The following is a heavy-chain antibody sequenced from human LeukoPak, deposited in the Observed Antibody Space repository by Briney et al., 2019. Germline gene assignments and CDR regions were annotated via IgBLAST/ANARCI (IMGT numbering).Heavy chain of an antibody. Sequence: GGSLRLSCAASGFTFSSYSMNWVRQAPGKGLEWVSSISSSSSYIYYADSVKGRFTISRDNAKNSLYLQMNSLRAEDTAVYYCAREGKRSPYFDYWGQGTLVTVSS. J-gene: IGHJ4*02. CDR2: ISSSSSYI. D-gene: IGHD1-26*01. CDR1: GFTFSSYS. V-gene: IGHV3-21*01. CDR3: AREGKRSPYFDY.